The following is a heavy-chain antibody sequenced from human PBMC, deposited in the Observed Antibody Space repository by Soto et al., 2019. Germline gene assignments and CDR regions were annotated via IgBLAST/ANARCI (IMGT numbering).Heavy chain of an antibody. Sequence: GGSLRLSCAASGFTFSSYGMHWVRQAPGKGLEWVAVISYDGSNKYYADSVKGRFTISRDNSKNTLYLQMNSLGAEDTAVYYCAKGHYDFWSGYYTGGDYFDYWGQGTLVTVSS. V-gene: IGHV3-30*18. D-gene: IGHD3-3*01. J-gene: IGHJ4*02. CDR2: ISYDGSNK. CDR3: AKGHYDFWSGYYTGGDYFDY. CDR1: GFTFSSYG.